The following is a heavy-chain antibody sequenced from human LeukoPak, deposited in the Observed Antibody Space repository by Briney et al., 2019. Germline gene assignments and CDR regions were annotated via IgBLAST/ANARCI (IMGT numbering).Heavy chain of an antibody. Sequence: ASVKVSCKASGYTFTSYGISWVRQAPGQGLEWMGWISAYNGNTNYAQKLQGRVTMTTDTSTSTAYMELRSLRSDDTAVYYCARNPITMVRGVTFDYRGQGTLVTVSS. CDR1: GYTFTSYG. CDR3: ARNPITMVRGVTFDY. CDR2: ISAYNGNT. J-gene: IGHJ4*02. D-gene: IGHD3-10*01. V-gene: IGHV1-18*01.